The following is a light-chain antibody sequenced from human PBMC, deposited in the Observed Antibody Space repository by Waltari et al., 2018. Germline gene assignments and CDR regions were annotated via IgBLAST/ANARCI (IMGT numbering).Light chain of an antibody. V-gene: IGLV4-69*01. J-gene: IGLJ3*02. Sequence: QLVLTQSPSASASLGASVKFTCTLSSGHTNYAVAWHQQLPGKGPRFLMKITRDGGHNTGAGIPARFSGASSGAGRFLTISSLQSEDEADYSCQAWGTGIVFGGGTKLTVL. CDR3: QAWGTGIV. CDR1: SGHTNYA. CDR2: ITRDGGH.